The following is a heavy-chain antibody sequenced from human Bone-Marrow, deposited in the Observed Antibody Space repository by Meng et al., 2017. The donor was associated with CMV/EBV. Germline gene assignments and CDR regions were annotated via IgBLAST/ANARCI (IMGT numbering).Heavy chain of an antibody. J-gene: IGHJ6*02. Sequence: YARGWVRQAPGKGLEWGSVIYSGGSSTYYADSVKGRLTISRDNSKNTLYLQMNSLRAEDTAVYYCAKGEDIVVVPAAIDDYYGMDVWGQGTTVTVSS. CDR3: AKGEDIVVVPAAIDDYYGMDV. CDR1: YA. D-gene: IGHD2-2*02. CDR2: IYSGGSST. V-gene: IGHV3-23*03.